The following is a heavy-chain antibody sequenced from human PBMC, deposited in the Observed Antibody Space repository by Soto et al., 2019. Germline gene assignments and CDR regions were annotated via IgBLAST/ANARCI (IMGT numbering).Heavy chain of an antibody. CDR1: GFTFDDYA. V-gene: IGHV3-9*01. CDR2: ISFNSGSI. CDR3: KKDTPKYGSGSKEGGFFNY. Sequence: GGSLRLSCAASGFTFDDYAMHWVRQAPGKGLEWVSGISFNSGSIGYADSVKGRFTISRDNAKNSLYLQMNSLRPEDTALYYWKKDTPKYGSGSKEGGFFNYGGQETLFTVS. D-gene: IGHD3-10*01. J-gene: IGHJ4*02.